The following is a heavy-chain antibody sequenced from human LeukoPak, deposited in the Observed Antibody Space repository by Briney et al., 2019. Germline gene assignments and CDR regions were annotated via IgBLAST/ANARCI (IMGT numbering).Heavy chain of an antibody. CDR2: IRSGGENT. J-gene: IGHJ4*02. Sequence: GGSLRLSCAASGFTFSTYSMSGVRQAPGKGLEWVSAIRSGGENTYYADSVRGRFTISRDNSRGTLSLQMNSLRAEDTAVYFCAILSWDGRGSFYWGQGTLVTVSS. V-gene: IGHV3-23*01. CDR3: AILSWDGRGSFY. D-gene: IGHD2/OR15-2a*01. CDR1: GFTFSTYS.